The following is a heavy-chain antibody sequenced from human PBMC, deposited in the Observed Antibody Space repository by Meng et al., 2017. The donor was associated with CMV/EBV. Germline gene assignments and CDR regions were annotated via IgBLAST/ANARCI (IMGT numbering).Heavy chain of an antibody. CDR2: INHSGST. CDR1: GGSFSGYY. D-gene: IGHD6-13*01. J-gene: IGHJ5*02. V-gene: IGHV4-34*01. CDR3: SRRRTSSGYSSSWSGYNWFDP. Sequence: SETLSLTCAVYGGSFSGYYWSWIRQPPGKGLEWIGEINHSGSTNYNTSLKRRVTISVDTSKNQFSLKLSCVTAADTAVYYCSRRRTSSGYSSSWSGYNWFDPWGQGTLVTVSS.